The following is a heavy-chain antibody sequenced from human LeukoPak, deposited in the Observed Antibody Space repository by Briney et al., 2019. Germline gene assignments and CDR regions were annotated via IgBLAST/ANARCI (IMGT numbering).Heavy chain of an antibody. J-gene: IGHJ4*02. CDR1: GFTFSSYI. CDR2: ISSSSSYI. D-gene: IGHD3-3*01. V-gene: IGHV3-21*01. Sequence: GGSLRLSCAASGFTFSSYIMNWVRQAPGKGLEWVSSISSSSSYIYYADSVKGRFTISRDNAKNSLYLQMNSLRAEDTAVYYCARVTIFGVENDDYWGQGTLVTVSS. CDR3: ARVTIFGVENDDY.